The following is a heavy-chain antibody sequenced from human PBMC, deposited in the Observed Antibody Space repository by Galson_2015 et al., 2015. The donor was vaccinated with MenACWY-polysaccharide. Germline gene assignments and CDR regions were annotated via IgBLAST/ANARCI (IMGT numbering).Heavy chain of an antibody. D-gene: IGHD6-6*01. CDR3: ARDVSIAARPIP. V-gene: IGHV1-3*01. CDR2: INAGNGNT. Sequence: SVKVSCKASGYTFTSYAMHWVRQAPGQRLEWMGWINAGNGNTKYSQKFQGRVTITRDTSASTAYMELSSLRPEDTAVYYCARDVSIAARPIPWGQGTLVTVSS. J-gene: IGHJ5*02. CDR1: GYTFTSYA.